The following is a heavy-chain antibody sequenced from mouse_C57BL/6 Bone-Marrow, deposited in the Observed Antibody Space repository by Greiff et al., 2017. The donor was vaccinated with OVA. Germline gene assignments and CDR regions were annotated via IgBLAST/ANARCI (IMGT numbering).Heavy chain of an antibody. V-gene: IGHV6-3*01. CDR2: IRLKSDNYAT. Sequence: EVMLVESGGGLVQPGGSMELSCVASGFTFSNYWMNWVRQSPEKGLEWVAQIRLKSDNYATHYAESVKGRFTISRDDSKSSVYLQMNNLRAEDTGIYYCTVLGRGFAYWGQGTLVTVSA. J-gene: IGHJ3*01. CDR1: GFTFSNYW. D-gene: IGHD4-1*01. CDR3: TVLGRGFAY.